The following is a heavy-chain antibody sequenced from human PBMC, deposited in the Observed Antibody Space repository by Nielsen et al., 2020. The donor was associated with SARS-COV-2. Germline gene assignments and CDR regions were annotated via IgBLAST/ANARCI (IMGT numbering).Heavy chain of an antibody. CDR3: AREQSFCGVDCYSYFDF. CDR2: ISTDSGNP. D-gene: IGHD2-21*02. V-gene: IGHV7-4-1*02. Sequence: SVHVSCKASGYTFTNYAMNWVRQAPGQGLEWMGWISTDSGNPTYAQGFTGRFVFSLDTSVTTTYLQISNLKAEDTAVYYCAREQSFCGVDCYSYFDFWGQGALVTVSS. CDR1: GYTFTNYA. J-gene: IGHJ4*02.